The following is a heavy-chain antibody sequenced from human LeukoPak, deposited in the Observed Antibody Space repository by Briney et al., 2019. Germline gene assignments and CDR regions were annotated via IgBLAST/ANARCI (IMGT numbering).Heavy chain of an antibody. J-gene: IGHJ4*02. Sequence: ASMKVSCKASGYTFTDYYVRWVRQAPGQGLQWMGWINPNNDATKYPQNFQGRVTMTRDTSISTAYMELSRLRSDDTAVYYCARYRYDSSGYYPDYWGQGTQVTVSS. V-gene: IGHV1-2*02. CDR3: ARYRYDSSGYYPDY. CDR1: GYTFTDYY. D-gene: IGHD3-22*01. CDR2: INPNNDAT.